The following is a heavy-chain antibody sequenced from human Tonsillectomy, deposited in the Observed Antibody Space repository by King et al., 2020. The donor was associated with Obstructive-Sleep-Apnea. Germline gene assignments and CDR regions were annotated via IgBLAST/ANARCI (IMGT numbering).Heavy chain of an antibody. CDR2: MSPSSGST. V-gene: IGHV1-8*01. Sequence: QLVQSGAEAKKPGASVKVSCKASGYTFTSYDINLVRPATGRGLEWMAWMSPSSGSTAHAQKFQGRVTMTSSASNSTAYMDLSSLQSEDTAVYYCARSKGPGAFDIWGQGTMVIVSS. J-gene: IGHJ3*02. CDR1: GYTFTSYD. CDR3: ARSKGPGAFDI.